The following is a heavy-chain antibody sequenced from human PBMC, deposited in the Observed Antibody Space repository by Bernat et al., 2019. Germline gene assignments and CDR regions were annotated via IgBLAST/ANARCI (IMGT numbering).Heavy chain of an antibody. Sequence: EVQLVESGGGFVQSGGSLRLSCAASGFSFSSYAMYWVRQAPGKGLEWVSAISGSGDITYYAEPVKGRFSISRDSAKNTLYLQLNSLRAEDTSIFYCARDVGPTVMVQGVISPWGQGTLVTVSS. CDR1: GFSFSSYA. CDR3: ARDVGPTVMVQGVISP. CDR2: ISGSGDIT. V-gene: IGHV3-23*04. J-gene: IGHJ5*02. D-gene: IGHD3-10*01.